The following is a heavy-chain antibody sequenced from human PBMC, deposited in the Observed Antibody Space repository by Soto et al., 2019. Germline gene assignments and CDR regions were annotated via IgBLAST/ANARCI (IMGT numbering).Heavy chain of an antibody. V-gene: IGHV4-34*01. CDR3: ARRGSYYGSGSYSYYFDY. Sequence: PSEALSLTCAVYGGSFSAYYWSWIRQPPGKGLEWIGETNHSGSTNYNPSLKSRVTISVDTSKNQFSLKLSSVTAADTAVYYCARRGSYYGSGSYSYYFDYWGQGTLVTVSS. CDR2: TNHSGST. J-gene: IGHJ4*02. D-gene: IGHD3-10*01. CDR1: GGSFSAYY.